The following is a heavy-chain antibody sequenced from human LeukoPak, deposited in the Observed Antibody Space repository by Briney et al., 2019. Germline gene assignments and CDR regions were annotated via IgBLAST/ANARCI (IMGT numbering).Heavy chain of an antibody. CDR1: GFTFSSYG. Sequence: GRSLRLSCAASGFTFSSYGMHWVLQAPGKGLEWVAVIWYDGSNKYYADSVKGRFTISRDNSKNTLYLQMNSLRAEDTAVYYCARDPAPHDSSGYFDYWGQGTLVTVSS. CDR2: IWYDGSNK. J-gene: IGHJ4*02. D-gene: IGHD3-22*01. V-gene: IGHV3-33*01. CDR3: ARDPAPHDSSGYFDY.